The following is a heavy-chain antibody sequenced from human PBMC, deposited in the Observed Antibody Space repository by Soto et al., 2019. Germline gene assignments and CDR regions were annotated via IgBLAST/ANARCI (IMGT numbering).Heavy chain of an antibody. CDR2: ISGSGGST. CDR1: GFTFSSYA. J-gene: IGHJ4*02. CDR3: AKDGGHITGTTRGGDY. V-gene: IGHV3-23*01. Sequence: GGSLRLSCASSGFTFSSYAMSWVRQAPGKGLEWVSAISGSGGSTYYADSAKGRFTISRDNSKNTLYLQMNSLRAEDTAVYYCAKDGGHITGTTRGGDYWGQGTLVTVSS. D-gene: IGHD1-20*01.